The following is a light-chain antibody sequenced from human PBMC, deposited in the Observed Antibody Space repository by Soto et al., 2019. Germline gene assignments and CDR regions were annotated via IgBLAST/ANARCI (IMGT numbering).Light chain of an antibody. CDR1: SIDVGGTNH. CDR3: CSYTSFSTYV. J-gene: IGLJ1*01. CDR2: DVS. Sequence: QSALTQPASVSGSPGQSITISCSGTSIDVGGTNHVSWYLQHPGEAPNLIMYDVSNRPSGVSDRFFGSKAENTATLTVSGLQAEDEADYYCCSYTSFSTYVFGTGTKLTVL. V-gene: IGLV2-14*03.